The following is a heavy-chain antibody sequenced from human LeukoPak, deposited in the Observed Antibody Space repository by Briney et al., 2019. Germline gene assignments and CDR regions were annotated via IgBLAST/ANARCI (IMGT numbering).Heavy chain of an antibody. J-gene: IGHJ6*02. CDR1: GGSISSYY. CDR3: ARDLIAAAGEYLQLYGMDV. D-gene: IGHD6-13*01. Sequence: SSETLSLTCTVSGGSISSYYWSWIRQPPGKGLEWIGYIYYSGSTNYNPSLKSRVTISVDTSKNQFSLKLSSVTAEDTAVYYCARDLIAAAGEYLQLYGMDVWGQGTTVTVSS. CDR2: IYYSGST. V-gene: IGHV4-59*01.